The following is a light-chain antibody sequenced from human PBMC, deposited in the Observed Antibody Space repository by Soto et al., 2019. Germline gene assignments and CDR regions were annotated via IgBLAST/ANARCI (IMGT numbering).Light chain of an antibody. CDR3: AAWGDSLNGYV. J-gene: IGLJ1*01. CDR1: SSNIGSNT. Sequence: QSVLTQPPSASGTPGQRVTISCSGSSSNIGSNTVNWYQQLPGTAPKLLIYSNNQRPSGVPDRFSGSKSGTSASLAISGLQSEDEADCYCAAWGDSLNGYVFGTGTRSPS. V-gene: IGLV1-44*01. CDR2: SNN.